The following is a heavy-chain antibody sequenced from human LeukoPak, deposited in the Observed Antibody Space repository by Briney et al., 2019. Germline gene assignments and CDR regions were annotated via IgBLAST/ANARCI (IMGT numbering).Heavy chain of an antibody. CDR2: IRYDGSNK. CDR1: GFSFNNYG. J-gene: IGHJ6*03. V-gene: IGHV3-30*02. D-gene: IGHD2-21*02. Sequence: GGSLRLSCAASGFSFNNYGMHWVRQAPGKGLEWVAFIRYDGSNKYYADSVKGRFTISRDNSKNTLYLQMNSLRAEDTAVYYCAKNPTAAYYYYMDVWGKGTTVTISS. CDR3: AKNPTAAYYYYMDV.